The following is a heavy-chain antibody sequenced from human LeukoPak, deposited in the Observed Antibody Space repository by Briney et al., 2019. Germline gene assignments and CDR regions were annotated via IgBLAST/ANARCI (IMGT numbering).Heavy chain of an antibody. CDR1: GFTFSSYS. D-gene: IGHD3-10*01. CDR2: ISSSSSTI. CDR3: ARGGGHSLSVAFDI. V-gene: IGHV3-48*01. Sequence: GGSLRLSCAASGFTFSSYSMNWVRQAPGKGLEWVSYISSSSSTIYYADSVKGRFTISRDNAKNSLYRQMNSLRAEDTAVYYCARGGGHSLSVAFDIWGQGTMVTVSS. J-gene: IGHJ3*02.